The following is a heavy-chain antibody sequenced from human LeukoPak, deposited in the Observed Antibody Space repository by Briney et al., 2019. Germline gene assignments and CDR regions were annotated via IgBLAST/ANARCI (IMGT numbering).Heavy chain of an antibody. Sequence: SGPTLVNPSETLSLTCTVSGGSISSYYWSWIRQPPGKGLEWIGYIYYSGSTNYNPSLKSRVTISVDTSKNQFSLKLSSVTAADTAVYYCARQSIAARTFDYWGQGTLVTVSS. D-gene: IGHD6-6*01. CDR2: IYYSGST. CDR1: GGSISSYY. V-gene: IGHV4-59*08. CDR3: ARQSIAARTFDY. J-gene: IGHJ4*02.